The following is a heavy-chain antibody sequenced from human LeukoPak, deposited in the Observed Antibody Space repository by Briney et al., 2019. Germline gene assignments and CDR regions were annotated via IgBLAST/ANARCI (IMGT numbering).Heavy chain of an antibody. CDR3: ARGRGAYYYGSGSHTYFDY. Sequence: SETLSLTCAVYGGSFSGYYWSWIRQPPGKGLEWIGEINHSGSTNYNPSLKSRVTISVDTSKNQFSLKPSSVTAADTAVYYCARGRGAYYYGSGSHTYFDYWGQGTLVTVSS. CDR2: INHSGST. J-gene: IGHJ4*02. D-gene: IGHD3-10*01. V-gene: IGHV4-34*01. CDR1: GGSFSGYY.